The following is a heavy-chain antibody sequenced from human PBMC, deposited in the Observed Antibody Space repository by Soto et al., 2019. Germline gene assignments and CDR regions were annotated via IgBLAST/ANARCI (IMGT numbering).Heavy chain of an antibody. D-gene: IGHD3-10*01. CDR1: GFTFDHYA. CDR3: AKGGANYYAVGGLDY. CDR2: ISGNSVGG. V-gene: IGHV3-9*01. Sequence: EGQLVESGGGLAQPGRSLRLSCAASGFTFDHYAMHWVRQAPGKGLEWVSGISGNSVGGVYADPVKDRFTISRDNAKNSLYLQMNSLRAEDTALYYCAKGGANYYAVGGLDYWGQGTPVTVSS. J-gene: IGHJ4*02.